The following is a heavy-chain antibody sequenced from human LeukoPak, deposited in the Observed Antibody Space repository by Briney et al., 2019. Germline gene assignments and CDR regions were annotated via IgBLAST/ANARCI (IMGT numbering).Heavy chain of an antibody. V-gene: IGHV3-74*01. CDR2: INSDGSST. J-gene: IGHJ6*02. CDR3: GVALGYYYYGMDV. D-gene: IGHD3-16*01. CDR1: GFTFSSYA. Sequence: GGSLRLSCAASGFTFSSYAMHWVRQAPGKGLVWVSRINSDGSSTSYADSVKGRFTISRDNAKNTLYLQMNSLRAEDTAVYYCGVALGYYYYGMDVWGQGTTVTVSS.